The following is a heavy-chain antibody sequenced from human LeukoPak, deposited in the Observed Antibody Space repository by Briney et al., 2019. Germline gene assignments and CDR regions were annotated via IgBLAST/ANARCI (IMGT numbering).Heavy chain of an antibody. J-gene: IGHJ6*03. CDR2: ISNRGST. Sequence: PSETLSLTCTVSGHSISSRSYWSWIRQPPGKGLEWIGYISNRGSTKYNPSLKSRVTISVDTSKNQISLRLNSVTAADTAVYYCAKNYYGSGRMDVWGKGTTVTISS. D-gene: IGHD3-10*01. CDR3: AKNYYGSGRMDV. CDR1: GHSISSRSY. V-gene: IGHV4-61*01.